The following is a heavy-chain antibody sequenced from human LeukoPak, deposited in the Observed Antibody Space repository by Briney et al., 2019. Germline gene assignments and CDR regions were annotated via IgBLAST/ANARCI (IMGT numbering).Heavy chain of an antibody. CDR2: IYPGDSGT. CDR3: ARRGSPPGFYYYMDV. Sequence: GESLKISCKGSGYSFTNYWIGWVRQMPGKGLEWMGIIYPGDSGTRYSPSFQGQVTISADKSISTAYLQWSSLKASDTAMYYCARRGSPPGFYYYMDVWGKGTTVTVSS. D-gene: IGHD3-16*01. CDR1: GYSFTNYW. V-gene: IGHV5-51*01. J-gene: IGHJ6*03.